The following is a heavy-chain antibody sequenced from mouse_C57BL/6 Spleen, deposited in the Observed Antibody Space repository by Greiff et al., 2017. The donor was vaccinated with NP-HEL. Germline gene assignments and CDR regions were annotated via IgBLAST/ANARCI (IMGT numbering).Heavy chain of an antibody. CDR2: ISSGSSTI. D-gene: IGHD2-4*01. CDR3: ARNLYDYDQAMDY. Sequence: EVQLVESGGGLVKPGGSLKLSCAASGFTFSDYGMHWVRQAPEKGLEWVAYISSGSSTIYYADKVKGRFTISRDNAKNTLFLQMTSLRSEDTAMYYCARNLYDYDQAMDYWGQGASVTVSS. CDR1: GFTFSDYG. V-gene: IGHV5-17*01. J-gene: IGHJ4*01.